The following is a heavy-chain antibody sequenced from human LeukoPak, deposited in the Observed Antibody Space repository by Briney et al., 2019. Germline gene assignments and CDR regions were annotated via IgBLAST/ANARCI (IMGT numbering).Heavy chain of an antibody. D-gene: IGHD3-10*01. Sequence: PSETLSLTCSVSGGSITSSSYYWGWIRQSPEKGLEWIGSIYYTGGTYYSPSLKSRVTISVDTSKNQFSLKLSSVTAADTAVYYCARGSGSYPIYYYGMDVWGQGTTVTVSS. CDR1: GGSITSSSYY. J-gene: IGHJ6*02. V-gene: IGHV4-39*01. CDR2: IYYTGGT. CDR3: ARGSGSYPIYYYGMDV.